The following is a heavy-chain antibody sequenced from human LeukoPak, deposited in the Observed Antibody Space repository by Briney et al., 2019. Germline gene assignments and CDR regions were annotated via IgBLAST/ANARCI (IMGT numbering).Heavy chain of an antibody. Sequence: PGGSLRLSCAASGFTFTNAWMSWVRQTPGKGLEWVGRIKSNTYGGTTDYAAPVKGRFTISRDDSKNTVYLQMNSLKTEDTAVYYCSTVGLSGYYDSRGYYYFDYWGQGTLVTVSS. D-gene: IGHD3-22*01. J-gene: IGHJ4*02. CDR3: STVGLSGYYDSRGYYYFDY. CDR1: GFTFTNAW. CDR2: IKSNTYGGTT. V-gene: IGHV3-15*01.